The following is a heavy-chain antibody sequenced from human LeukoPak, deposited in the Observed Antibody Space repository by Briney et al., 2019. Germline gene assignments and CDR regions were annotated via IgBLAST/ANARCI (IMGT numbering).Heavy chain of an antibody. CDR2: IYPGDSDT. Sequence: GESLKISCQASGYTFTTYWIGWVRHMPGNGLEWMGIIYPGDSDTRYSPSFQGQVTISADKSISTAYLQWSSLRASDTAMYYCARPFGGGSPPDYWGQGTQVTVSS. D-gene: IGHD3-16*01. J-gene: IGHJ4*02. CDR1: GYTFTTYW. CDR3: ARPFGGGSPPDY. V-gene: IGHV5-51*01.